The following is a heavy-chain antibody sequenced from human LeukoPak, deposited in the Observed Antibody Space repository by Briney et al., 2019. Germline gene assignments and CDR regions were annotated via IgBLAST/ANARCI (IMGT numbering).Heavy chain of an antibody. CDR2: LSYDGSNK. V-gene: IGHV3-30-3*02. Sequence: GGSLRLSCAVSGFTFRSNSMHWVRQAPGKGLEWLAVLSYDGSNKYYAGSVKGRFTISSDNSKNKLYLQMNSLNAKDTDGYYCANDPYRSWSGLADTWGQGTLVTVSS. D-gene: IGHD6-6*01. CDR3: ANDPYRSWSGLADT. J-gene: IGHJ5*02. CDR1: GFTFRSNS.